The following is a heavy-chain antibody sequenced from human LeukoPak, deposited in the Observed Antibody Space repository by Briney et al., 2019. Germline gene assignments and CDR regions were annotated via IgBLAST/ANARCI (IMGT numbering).Heavy chain of an antibody. J-gene: IGHJ3*02. D-gene: IGHD3-22*01. CDR3: ARDYYDSSGYSLSAFDI. V-gene: IGHV4-59*01. Sequence: SETLSLTCTVSAGSISSYYWSWIRQPPGKGLEWIGYIYYSGSTNYNPSLKSRVTISVDTSKNQFSLKLSSVTAADTAVYYCARDYYDSSGYSLSAFDIWGQGTMVTVSS. CDR1: AGSISSYY. CDR2: IYYSGST.